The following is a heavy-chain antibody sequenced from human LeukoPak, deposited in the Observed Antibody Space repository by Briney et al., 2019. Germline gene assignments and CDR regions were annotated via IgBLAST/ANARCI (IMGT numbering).Heavy chain of an antibody. CDR2: FDPEDGET. J-gene: IGHJ1*01. V-gene: IGHV1-24*01. CDR1: GYTLTELS. Sequence: GASVKVSCKVSGYTLTELSMHWVRQAPGKGLEWMGGFDPEDGETIYAQKFQGRVTMTEDTSTDTAYMELSSLRSEDTAVYYCATDTYYDSSGYYYRLGYFQHWGQGTLVTVSS. CDR3: ATDTYYDSSGYYYRLGYFQH. D-gene: IGHD3-22*01.